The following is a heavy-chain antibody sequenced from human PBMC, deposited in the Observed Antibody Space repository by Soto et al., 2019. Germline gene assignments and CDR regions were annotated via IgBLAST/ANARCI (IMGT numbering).Heavy chain of an antibody. V-gene: IGHV4-31*03. D-gene: IGHD3-9*01. CDR1: GGXISSXGXY. CDR3: ARDQAYYDILTGYGGMDV. CDR2: IYYSGST. Sequence: QVQLQESGPGLVXXSXTXSLTCTVSGGXISSXGXYWSWIRQHPGKGLEWIGYIYYSGSTYYNPSLKSRVTISVDTSKNQFSLKLSSVTAADTAVYYCARDQAYYDILTGYGGMDVWGQGTTVTVSS. J-gene: IGHJ6*02.